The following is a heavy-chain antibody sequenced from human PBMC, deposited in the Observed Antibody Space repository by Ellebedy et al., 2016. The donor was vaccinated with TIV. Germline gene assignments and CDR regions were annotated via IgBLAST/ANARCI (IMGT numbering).Heavy chain of an antibody. CDR2: ISSSSSYI. V-gene: IGHV3-21*01. D-gene: IGHD4-17*01. J-gene: IGHJ4*02. CDR3: ARENSYGDLDY. Sequence: GESLKISXAASGFTFSSYSMNWVRQAPGKGLEWVSSISSSSSYIYYADSVKGRFTISRENAKNSLYLQMNSLRAGDTAVYYCARENSYGDLDYWGQGTLVTVSS. CDR1: GFTFSSYS.